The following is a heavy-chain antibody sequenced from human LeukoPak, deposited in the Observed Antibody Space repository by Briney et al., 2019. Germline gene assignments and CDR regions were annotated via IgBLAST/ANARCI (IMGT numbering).Heavy chain of an antibody. D-gene: IGHD6-13*01. CDR2: ISSSSSYM. CDR1: RFTFSSYE. J-gene: IGHJ4*02. V-gene: IGHV3-21*01. CDR3: ARGGYSSSWYHDS. Sequence: GGSLRLSCAASRFTFSSYEMNWVRQAPGKGLEWVSSISSSSSYMYYADSVKGRFTISRDNAKNSLYMKVNSLRAEDTAVYYCARGGYSSSWYHDSWGQGTLVTVSS.